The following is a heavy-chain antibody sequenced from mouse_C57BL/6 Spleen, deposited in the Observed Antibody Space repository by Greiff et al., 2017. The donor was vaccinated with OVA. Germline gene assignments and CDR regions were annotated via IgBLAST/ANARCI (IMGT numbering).Heavy chain of an antibody. CDR2: INPNNGGT. CDR1: GYTFTDYN. CDR3: ARDDYDGGYFDY. V-gene: IGHV1-18*01. D-gene: IGHD2-4*01. Sequence: VQLKQSGPELVKPGASVKIPCKASGYTFTDYNMDWVKQSHGKSLEWIGDINPNNGGTIYNQKFKGKATLTVDKSASTAYRELRSLTSEDTAVYYCARDDYDGGYFDYWGQGTTLTVSS. J-gene: IGHJ2*01.